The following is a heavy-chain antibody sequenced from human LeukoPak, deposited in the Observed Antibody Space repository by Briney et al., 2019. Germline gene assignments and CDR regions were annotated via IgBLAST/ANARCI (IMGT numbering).Heavy chain of an antibody. D-gene: IGHD2-2*01. CDR1: GFTFSSYS. CDR3: ARRRSEDIVVVPAAEPALDYYYMDV. CDR2: ISSSSSTI. J-gene: IGHJ6*03. Sequence: GGSPRLSCAASGFTFSSYSMNWVRQAPGKGLEWVSYISSSSSTIYYADSVKGRFTISRDNAKNSLYLQMNSLRAEDTAVYYCARRRSEDIVVVPAAEPALDYYYMDVWGKGTTVTVSS. V-gene: IGHV3-48*01.